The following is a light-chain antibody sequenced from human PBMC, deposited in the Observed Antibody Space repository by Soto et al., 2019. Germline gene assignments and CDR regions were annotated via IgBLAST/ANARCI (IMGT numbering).Light chain of an antibody. Sequence: QSVLTQPASVSGSPGQSITISCTGTSSDVGGYNYVSWYQQHPGKAPKLMIYDVSNWPSGISNRFSGSKSDNTASLTISGLQAEDEANYYCSSYTSSDTLVFGGGTQLTVL. CDR1: SSDVGGYNY. CDR2: DVS. J-gene: IGLJ2*01. CDR3: SSYTSSDTLV. V-gene: IGLV2-14*01.